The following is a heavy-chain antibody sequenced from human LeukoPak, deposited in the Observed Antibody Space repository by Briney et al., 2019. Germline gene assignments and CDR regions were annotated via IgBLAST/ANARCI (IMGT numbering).Heavy chain of an antibody. CDR1: GGSISSGGYS. V-gene: IGHV4-30-2*01. Sequence: SQTLSLNCAVSGGSISSGGYSWSWIRQPPGKGLEWIGYIYHSGSTYYNPSLKSRVTISVDRSKNQFSLKLSSVTAADTAVYYCARTSIAARRANAFDIWGQGTMVTVSS. J-gene: IGHJ3*02. D-gene: IGHD6-6*01. CDR3: ARTSIAARRANAFDI. CDR2: IYHSGST.